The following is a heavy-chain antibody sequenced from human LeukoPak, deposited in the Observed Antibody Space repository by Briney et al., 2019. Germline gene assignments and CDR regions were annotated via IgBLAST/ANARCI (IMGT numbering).Heavy chain of an antibody. V-gene: IGHV1-2*06. CDR1: GYTFTGYY. CDR3: ARVTMVRGVIIPYDY. J-gene: IGHJ4*02. Sequence: ASVKVSCKASGYTFTGYYMHWVRQAPGQGLEWMGRINPNSGGTNYAQKFQGRVTMTRDTSISTAYMELSSLRSDDTAVYYCARVTMVRGVIIPYDYWGQGTLVTVSS. CDR2: INPNSGGT. D-gene: IGHD3-10*01.